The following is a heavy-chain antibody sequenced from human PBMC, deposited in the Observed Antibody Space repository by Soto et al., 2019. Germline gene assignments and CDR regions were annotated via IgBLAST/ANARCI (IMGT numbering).Heavy chain of an antibody. Sequence: WGSLCLSXAASGFTFSNSRLHWVRQAPGKGLEWVAVISNDGSDEYYSDPVKGRCTTTRDNSNNTLHLQMNSLRIEDTAVYYYAKDLTTGPTVYYSIDVWGQGTMVTVSS. CDR1: GFTFSNSR. D-gene: IGHD2-8*02. V-gene: IGHV3-30*18. CDR2: ISNDGSDE. J-gene: IGHJ6*02. CDR3: AKDLTTGPTVYYSIDV.